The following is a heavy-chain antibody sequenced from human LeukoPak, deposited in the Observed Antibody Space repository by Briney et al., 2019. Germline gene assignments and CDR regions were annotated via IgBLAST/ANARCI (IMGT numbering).Heavy chain of an antibody. CDR3: VRDHSDYQYYFDY. J-gene: IGHJ4*02. V-gene: IGHV4-34*01. Sequence: PSETLSLTCAVYGGSFSGYYWSWIRQPPGKGLEWIGEINHSGSTNYNPSLKSRVTVSVDTSKNQFSLKLSSVTAADTAVYYCVRDHSDYQYYFDYWGQGTLVTVSS. CDR1: GGSFSGYY. CDR2: INHSGST. D-gene: IGHD4-11*01.